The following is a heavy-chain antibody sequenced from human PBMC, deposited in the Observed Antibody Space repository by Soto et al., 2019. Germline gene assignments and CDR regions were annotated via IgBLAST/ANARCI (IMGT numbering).Heavy chain of an antibody. CDR1: GFTFSSYA. CDR3: AKDDEGAAADKYNWFDP. CDR2: ISGSGGST. Sequence: GGSLRLSCAASGFTFSSYAMSWVRQAPGKGLEWVSAISGSGGSTYYADSVKGRFTISRDNSKNTLYLQMNSLRAEDTAVYYCAKDDEGAAADKYNWFDPWGQGTLVTVSS. D-gene: IGHD6-13*01. V-gene: IGHV3-23*01. J-gene: IGHJ5*02.